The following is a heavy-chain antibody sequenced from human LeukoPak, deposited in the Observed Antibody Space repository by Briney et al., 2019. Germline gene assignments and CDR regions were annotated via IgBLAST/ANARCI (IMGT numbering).Heavy chain of an antibody. D-gene: IGHD1-26*01. V-gene: IGHV1-8*01. CDR2: MNPNSGNT. CDR3: ARGLGSHFHYYYYGMDV. J-gene: IGHJ6*02. CDR1: GYTFTSYD. Sequence: GASVKVSCKASGYTFTSYDINWVRQATGQGLEWMGWMNPNSGNTGYAQKFQGRVTMTRNTSISTAYMELSSLRSEDTAVYYCARGLGSHFHYYYYGMDVWRQGTTVTVS.